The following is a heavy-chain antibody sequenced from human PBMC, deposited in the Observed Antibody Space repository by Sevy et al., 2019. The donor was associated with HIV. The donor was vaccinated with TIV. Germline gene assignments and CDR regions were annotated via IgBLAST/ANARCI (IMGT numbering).Heavy chain of an antibody. J-gene: IGHJ4*02. V-gene: IGHV3-74*01. D-gene: IGHD2-2*01. CDR3: ARVRVTGYCSSTSCLSHFDY. CDR2: INSDGSST. CDR1: GFTFSSYW. Sequence: GGSLRLSCAASGFTFSSYWMHWVRQAPGKGLVWVSRINSDGSSTSYADSVKGRFTISRDNAKNTLYLQMNSLRAEDTAVYYCARVRVTGYCSSTSCLSHFDYWGQGTLVTVSS.